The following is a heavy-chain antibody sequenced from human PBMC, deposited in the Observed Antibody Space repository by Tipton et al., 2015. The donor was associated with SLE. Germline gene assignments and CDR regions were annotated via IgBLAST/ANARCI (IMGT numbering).Heavy chain of an antibody. V-gene: IGHV3-23*01. CDR2: ISGSGGST. D-gene: IGHD3-3*01. Sequence: SLRLSCAASGFTFSSYAMSWVRQAPGKGLEWVSAISGSGGSTYYADSVKGRFTISRDNSKNTLYLQMNSLRAEDTAVYYCAKVPIFGVVTHYYYGMDVWGQGTTVTVSS. CDR1: GFTFSSYA. J-gene: IGHJ6*02. CDR3: AKVPIFGVVTHYYYGMDV.